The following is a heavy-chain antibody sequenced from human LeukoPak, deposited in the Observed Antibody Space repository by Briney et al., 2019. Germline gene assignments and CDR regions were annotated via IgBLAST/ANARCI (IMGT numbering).Heavy chain of an antibody. J-gene: IGHJ4*02. D-gene: IGHD3-3*01. CDR3: AVWKGYLDFWSGPFDY. CDR2: INPNSGGT. CDR1: GYTFTGHF. Sequence: GASVKVSCKASGYTFTGHFIHWVRQAPGQGLEWMGWINPNSGGTNYAQNFQGRVTMTRDTSVTTAYMDLSGLTSDDTAVYYCAVWKGYLDFWSGPFDYWGQGTRVTVSS. V-gene: IGHV1-2*02.